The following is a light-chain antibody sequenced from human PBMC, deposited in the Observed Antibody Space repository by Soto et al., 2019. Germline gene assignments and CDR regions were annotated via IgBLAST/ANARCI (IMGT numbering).Light chain of an antibody. CDR3: NLYTGISTWV. CDR1: SSDVGGCNY. CDR2: EVS. V-gene: IGLV2-14*01. Sequence: QSALTQPASVSGSPGQSITISCIGTSSDVGGCNYVSWYQQHPGKAPKLMIYEVSNRPSGVSNRFSGSKSGNTASLTISGRQAEDAADYYCNLYTGISTWVFGGGTKLTV. J-gene: IGLJ3*02.